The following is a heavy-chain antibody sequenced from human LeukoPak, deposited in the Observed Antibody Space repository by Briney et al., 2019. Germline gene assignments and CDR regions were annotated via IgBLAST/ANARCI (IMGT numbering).Heavy chain of an antibody. Sequence: PGGSLRLSCAASGFTFSSYAMHWVRQAPGKGLEWVAVISYDGSNKYYADSVKGRFTISRDNSKNTLYLQMNSLRAEDTAVYYCARESLGVTGTTDYWGQGTLVTVSS. CDR1: GFTFSSYA. J-gene: IGHJ4*02. V-gene: IGHV3-30-3*01. CDR3: ARESLGVTGTTDY. CDR2: ISYDGSNK. D-gene: IGHD1-20*01.